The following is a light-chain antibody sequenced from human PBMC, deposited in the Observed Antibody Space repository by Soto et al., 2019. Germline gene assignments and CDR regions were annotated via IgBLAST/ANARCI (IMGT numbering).Light chain of an antibody. J-gene: IGKJ1*01. Sequence: DIVLTQSPGPLSLSPGERATLSCRASQTVANSALAWYQQKPGQAPRLLILGASSRATAIPDRFSGSGSGTDFTLSISRLEPEDFAVYYCQQYGDSRTFGQGTKVDIK. CDR3: QQYGDSRT. V-gene: IGKV3-20*01. CDR1: QTVANSA. CDR2: GAS.